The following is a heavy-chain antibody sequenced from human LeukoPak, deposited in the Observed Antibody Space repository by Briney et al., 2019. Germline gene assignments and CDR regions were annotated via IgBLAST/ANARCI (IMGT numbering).Heavy chain of an antibody. V-gene: IGHV3-53*01. Sequence: GGSLRLSCAASGFTVSSTHMVWVRQAPGKGLEWVSVTYTGGNSYYAGSVKGRFTISRDNAKNSLYLQMNSLRAEDTAVYYCARDGYFDYWGQGTLVTVSS. CDR1: GFTVSSTH. J-gene: IGHJ4*02. CDR3: ARDGYFDY. CDR2: TYTGGNS.